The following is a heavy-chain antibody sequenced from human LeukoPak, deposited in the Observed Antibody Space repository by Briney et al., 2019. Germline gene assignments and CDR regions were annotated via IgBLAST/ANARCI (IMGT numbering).Heavy chain of an antibody. V-gene: IGHV1-18*01. Sequence: ASVKVSCKASGYTFTIYSLSWVRQAPGQGLEWLGWISPHNGKTSYAQKVQGRVTMTTDTSTNTAYMELRSLKSDDTAIYYCARHLFTELPGDFWGQGTLVTVSS. CDR3: ARHLFTELPGDF. J-gene: IGHJ4*02. CDR2: ISPHNGKT. D-gene: IGHD3-10*02. CDR1: GYTFTIYS.